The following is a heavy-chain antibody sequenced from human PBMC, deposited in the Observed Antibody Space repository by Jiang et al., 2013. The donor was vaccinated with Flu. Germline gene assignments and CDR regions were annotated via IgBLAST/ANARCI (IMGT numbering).Heavy chain of an antibody. CDR3: TTGNFVWGSYRSLDY. Sequence: VNPGGSLRLSCAASGFTFANGWMSWVRQAPGKGLEWVGRIKSKTDGGTIDYSAPVKGRFTISRDDSKNTLWLQMNSLKTEDTAVYYCTTGNFVWGSYRSLDYWGQGTLVTVSS. J-gene: IGHJ4*02. CDR1: GFTFANGW. D-gene: IGHD3-16*02. V-gene: IGHV3-15*01. CDR2: IKSKTDGGTI.